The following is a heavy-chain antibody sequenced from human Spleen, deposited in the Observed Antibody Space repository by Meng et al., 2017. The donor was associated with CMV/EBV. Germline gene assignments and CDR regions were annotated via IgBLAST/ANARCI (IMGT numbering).Heavy chain of an antibody. CDR2: ITGSSSYI. CDR1: GFTFSSYS. J-gene: IGHJ6*02. D-gene: IGHD3-10*01. Sequence: GESPKISCAASGFTFSSYSMNWVRQAPGKGLEWVSSITGSSSYIYYADSVKGRFTISRDNAKNALYLQMNSLRAEDTAVYYCARPQESPRVWGQGTTVTVSS. CDR3: ARPQESPRV. V-gene: IGHV3-21*01.